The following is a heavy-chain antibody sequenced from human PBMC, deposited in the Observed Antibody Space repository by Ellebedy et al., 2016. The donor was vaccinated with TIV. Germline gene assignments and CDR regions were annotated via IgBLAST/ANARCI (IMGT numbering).Heavy chain of an antibody. J-gene: IGHJ5*02. Sequence: GESLKISCKGSGYSFTSYWIGWVRQMPGKGLEWMGIVYPDDSDTRYSPSFQSQVTISADKSISTAYLQWSSLKASDTAIYYCARTSGYSGNWGLDLWGQGTLVTVSS. CDR2: VYPDDSDT. V-gene: IGHV5-51*01. CDR1: GYSFTSYW. CDR3: ARTSGYSGNWGLDL. D-gene: IGHD6-13*01.